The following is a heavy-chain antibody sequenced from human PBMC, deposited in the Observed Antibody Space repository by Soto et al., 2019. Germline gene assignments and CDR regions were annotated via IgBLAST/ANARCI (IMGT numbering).Heavy chain of an antibody. D-gene: IGHD6-19*01. V-gene: IGHV4-39*01. J-gene: IGHJ6*02. CDR2: MYYSGST. CDR3: ARQGKVVAAPYYYFGMDV. CDR1: GGSISSSSYY. Sequence: LETLSLTCTVSGGSISSSSYYWGWIRQPPGKGLEWIGSMYYSGSTYCNPSLKSRVTMSVDTSKNQFTLKLSSVTAADTAVYYCARQGKVVAAPYYYFGMDVWGQGTTVTVSS.